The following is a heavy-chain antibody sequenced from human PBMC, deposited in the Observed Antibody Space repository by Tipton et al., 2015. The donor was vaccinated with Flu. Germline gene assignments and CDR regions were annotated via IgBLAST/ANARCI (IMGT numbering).Heavy chain of an antibody. CDR3: VRRISRRWSVPFDY. D-gene: IGHD4-23*01. Sequence: GLVKPSETLSLTCIVSGGSINSSNYYWAWIRQPPGKGLEWVGSLFYSRDANYNPSLKSRDTISLDTSKTQFSLKLISLTAADTAVYYCVRRISRRWSVPFDYWGQGTLVAVSS. J-gene: IGHJ4*02. CDR2: LFYSRDA. CDR1: GGSINSSNYY. V-gene: IGHV4-39*01.